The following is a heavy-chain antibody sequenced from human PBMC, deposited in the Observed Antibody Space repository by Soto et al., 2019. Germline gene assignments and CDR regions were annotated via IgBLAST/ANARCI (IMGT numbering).Heavy chain of an antibody. CDR2: ISSSTSAI. CDR1: GFTFITYS. CDR3: TRTCSGGSCFSSYGMDV. D-gene: IGHD2-15*01. Sequence: GSLRLSCAASGFTFITYSMSCFRHSAWKWLEWVSYISSSTSAIYYADSVKGRFTISRDIAKNSLYLQMTSLSDEDSAVYYCTRTCSGGSCFSSYGMDVWGQGTTVTVSS. V-gene: IGHV3-48*02. J-gene: IGHJ6*02.